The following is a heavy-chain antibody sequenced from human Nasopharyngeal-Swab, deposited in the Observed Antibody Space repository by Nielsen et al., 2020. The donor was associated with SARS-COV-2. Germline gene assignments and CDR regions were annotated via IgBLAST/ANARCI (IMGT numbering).Heavy chain of an antibody. V-gene: IGHV4-39*01. Sequence: GSLRLSCTVSGGSISSSSYYWGWIRQPPGKGLEWIGIIYYSGSTYYNPSLKSRVTISVDTSKNQFSLKLSSVTAADTAVYYCARHGDYGDAFDIWGQGTMVTVSS. CDR3: ARHGDYGDAFDI. D-gene: IGHD4-17*01. CDR2: IYYSGST. J-gene: IGHJ3*02. CDR1: GGSISSSSYY.